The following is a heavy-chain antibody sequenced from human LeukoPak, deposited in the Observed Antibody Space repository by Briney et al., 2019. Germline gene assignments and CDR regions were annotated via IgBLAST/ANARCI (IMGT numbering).Heavy chain of an antibody. V-gene: IGHV4-34*01. CDR2: INHSGST. Sequence: SETLSLTCAVYGGSFSGYYWSWIRQPPGKGLEWIGEINHSGSTNYNPSLKSRVTISVDTSKNRFSLKLSSVTAADTAVYYCARHVYSGYGPRRRIDYWGQGTLVTVSS. CDR3: ARHVYSGYGPRRRIDY. D-gene: IGHD5-12*01. CDR1: GGSFSGYY. J-gene: IGHJ4*02.